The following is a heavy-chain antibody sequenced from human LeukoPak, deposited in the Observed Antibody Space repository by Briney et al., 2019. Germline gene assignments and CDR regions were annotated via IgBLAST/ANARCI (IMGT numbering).Heavy chain of an antibody. J-gene: IGHJ4*02. D-gene: IGHD6-13*01. Sequence: ASVKVSCKASGYTFTGYYMHWVRQAPGQGPEWMGWINPNSGGTNYAQKFQGRVTMTRDTSISTAYMELSRLRSDDTAVYYCATAAAGPTPLDYWGQGTLVTVSS. CDR1: GYTFTGYY. V-gene: IGHV1-2*02. CDR3: ATAAAGPTPLDY. CDR2: INPNSGGT.